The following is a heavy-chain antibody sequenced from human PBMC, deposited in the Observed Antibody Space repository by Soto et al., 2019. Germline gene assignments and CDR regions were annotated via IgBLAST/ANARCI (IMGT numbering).Heavy chain of an antibody. D-gene: IGHD6-13*01. V-gene: IGHV3-13*04. CDR3: ARGPGGGSSYWFDP. CDR2: IGTAGDT. J-gene: IGHJ5*02. CDR1: GFTFSSYD. Sequence: GGSLRLSCAASGFTFSSYDMHWVRQATGKGLEWVSAIGTAGDTYYPGSVKGRFTISRENAKNSLYLQMNSLRAGDTAVYYCARGPGGGSSYWFDPWGQGTLVTVSS.